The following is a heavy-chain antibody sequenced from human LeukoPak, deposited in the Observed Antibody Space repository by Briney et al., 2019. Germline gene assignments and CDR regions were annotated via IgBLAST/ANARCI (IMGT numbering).Heavy chain of an antibody. Sequence: PPGGSLRLSCAASGFTFSSYAMSWVRQAPGKGLEWVSAISGSGGSTYYADSVKGRFTISRDNSKNTLYLQMNSLRAADTAVYYCAKIPMITFGGVIYYFDYWGQGTLVTVSS. D-gene: IGHD3-16*02. CDR3: AKIPMITFGGVIYYFDY. CDR1: GFTFSSYA. CDR2: ISGSGGST. J-gene: IGHJ4*02. V-gene: IGHV3-23*01.